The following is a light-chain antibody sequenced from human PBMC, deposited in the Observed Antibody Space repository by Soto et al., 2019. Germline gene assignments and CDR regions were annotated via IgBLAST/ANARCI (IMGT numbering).Light chain of an antibody. V-gene: IGKV3-20*01. Sequence: IVLTQSTGTPPSPDGERAPLSCRASQSVNNYLAWYQQKPGQAPRLLIYGASSRATGIPDRFSGSGSGTDFTLTISRLEPEDFAVYYCQHEGTFGQGTKVDIK. CDR2: GAS. CDR1: QSVNNY. CDR3: QHEGT. J-gene: IGKJ1*01.